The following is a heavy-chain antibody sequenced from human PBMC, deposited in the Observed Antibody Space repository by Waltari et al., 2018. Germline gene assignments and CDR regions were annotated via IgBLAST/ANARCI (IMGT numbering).Heavy chain of an antibody. D-gene: IGHD5-18*01. V-gene: IGHV1-2*06. CDR3: ARVPQEYSYGPAVDY. J-gene: IGHJ4*02. CDR1: GYTFTGYY. Sequence: QVQLVQSGAEVKKPGASVKVSCKASGYTFTGYYMHWVRQAPGQGLEWMGRINPNSGGTNYAQKFQGRVTMTRDTSISTAYMELSRLRSDDTAVYYCARVPQEYSYGPAVDYWGQGTLVTVSS. CDR2: INPNSGGT.